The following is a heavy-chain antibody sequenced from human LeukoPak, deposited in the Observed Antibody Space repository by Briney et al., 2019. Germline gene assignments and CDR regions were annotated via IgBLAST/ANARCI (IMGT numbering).Heavy chain of an antibody. J-gene: IGHJ4*02. CDR3: ATKLRAAHDY. D-gene: IGHD6-6*01. CDR1: GFTFRSYE. CDR2: ISSSGSTI. Sequence: RGSPRLSCAASGFTFRSYEMNWVRQTPRKGLEWVSYISSSGSTIYYADSVKGRFTISRDNAKNSLYLQMNSLRAEDTAVYYCATKLRAAHDYWGQGTLVTVPS. V-gene: IGHV3-48*03.